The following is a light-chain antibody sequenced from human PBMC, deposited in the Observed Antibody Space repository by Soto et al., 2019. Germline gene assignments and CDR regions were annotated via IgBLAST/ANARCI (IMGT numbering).Light chain of an antibody. CDR1: QSVSSSY. Sequence: EIVLTQSPGTLSLSPGERATLSCRASQSVSSSYLAWYQQKPGQAPRLLIYGTSSRATGIPDRFSGSRSGTDFTLTISRLEPEDFAVYFCQQYGSSPPMYNFCQGTKLEIK. V-gene: IGKV3-20*01. J-gene: IGKJ2*01. CDR3: QQYGSSPPMYN. CDR2: GTS.